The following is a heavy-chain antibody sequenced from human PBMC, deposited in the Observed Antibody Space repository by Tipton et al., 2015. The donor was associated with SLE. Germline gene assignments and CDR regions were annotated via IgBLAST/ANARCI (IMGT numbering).Heavy chain of an antibody. Sequence: TLSLTCTVSGDSISRYFWSWIRQPSGKGLEWIGYNYYSGCTNYNPSLKSRVTISVDTSKNQFSLKLSSVTAADTAVYYCAREEELGKGGAVYNWDQGTMITVSS. D-gene: IGHD7-27*01. CDR2: NYYSGCT. CDR3: AREEELGKGGAVYN. V-gene: IGHV4-59*01. J-gene: IGHJ3*02. CDR1: GDSISRYF.